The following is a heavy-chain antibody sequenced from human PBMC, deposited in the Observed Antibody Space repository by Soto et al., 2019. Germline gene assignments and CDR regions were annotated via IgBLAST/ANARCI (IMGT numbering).Heavy chain of an antibody. CDR1: GGSVSSGSYY. D-gene: IGHD6-6*01. V-gene: IGHV4-61*01. CDR2: IYYSGST. Sequence: LSLTCTVSGGSVSSGSYYWSWIRQPPGKGLEWIGYIYYSGSTNYNPSLKSRVTISVDTSKNQFSLKLSSVTAADTAVYYCAREYTSSSSFDYWGQVTLVTVSS. J-gene: IGHJ4*02. CDR3: AREYTSSSSFDY.